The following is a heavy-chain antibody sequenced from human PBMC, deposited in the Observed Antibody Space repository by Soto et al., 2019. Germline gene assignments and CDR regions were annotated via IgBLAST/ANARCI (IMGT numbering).Heavy chain of an antibody. V-gene: IGHV4-39*07. D-gene: IGHD3-10*01. CDR2: IFYSGST. CDR1: GGSISGSVYY. Sequence: ETLSLTCTVSGGSISGSVYYWGWVRQPPGKGLEWIGNIFYSGSTSYNPSLKSRVTISVDTSKNQFSPKLSSVTAADTAVYYCARDKTSDYYRSGRSQFWGQGTLVTVSS. CDR3: ARDKTSDYYRSGRSQF. J-gene: IGHJ4*02.